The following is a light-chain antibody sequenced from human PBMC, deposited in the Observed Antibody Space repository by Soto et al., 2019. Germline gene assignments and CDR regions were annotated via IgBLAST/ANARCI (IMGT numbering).Light chain of an antibody. V-gene: IGKV3D-15*01. CDR1: QSVSNN. Sequence: IVWTQSPATLSCSPGERAALSFGASQSVSNNYLAWYQQKPGQAPRLLIYGASTRATGVPDRFSGSGSGTEFTLTISSLQSEDSAVYYCQQYNNWPGITFGQGTRLEIK. CDR2: GAS. CDR3: QQYNNWPGIT. J-gene: IGKJ5*01.